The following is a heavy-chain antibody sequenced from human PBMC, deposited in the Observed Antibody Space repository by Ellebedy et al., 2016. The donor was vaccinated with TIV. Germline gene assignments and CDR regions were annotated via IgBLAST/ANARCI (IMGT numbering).Heavy chain of an antibody. CDR1: GYSFTDYY. V-gene: IGHV1-2*02. J-gene: IGHJ6*02. CDR3: ARGMGPTTVYYYCSMDV. D-gene: IGHD4-11*01. CDR2: NNPNNDDT. Sequence: AASVKVSCKASGYSFTDYYIHWVRQAPGRGLEWVAWNNPNNDDTHYAQRFQGRVTMTWDTSISTAYMELSRLTSDDTAVYYCARGMGPTTVYYYCSMDVWGQGTTVAVSS.